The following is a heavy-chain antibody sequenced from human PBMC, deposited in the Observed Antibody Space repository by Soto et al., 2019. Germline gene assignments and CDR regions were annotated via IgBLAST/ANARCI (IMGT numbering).Heavy chain of an antibody. CDR3: VGSGSYSVPLYFDY. CDR2: IYYSGST. Sequence: PSETLSLTCTVSGGSISSGDYYWGWIRQPPGKGLEWIGSIYYSGSTYYNPSLKSRVTISVDTSKNQFSLKLSSVTAADTAVYYCVGSGSYSVPLYFDYWGQGTLVTVSS. CDR1: GGSISSGDYY. J-gene: IGHJ4*02. D-gene: IGHD1-26*01. V-gene: IGHV4-39*01.